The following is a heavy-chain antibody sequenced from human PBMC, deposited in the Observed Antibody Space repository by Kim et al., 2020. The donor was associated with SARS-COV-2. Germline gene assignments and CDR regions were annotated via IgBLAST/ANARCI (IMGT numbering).Heavy chain of an antibody. J-gene: IGHJ4*02. D-gene: IGHD3-10*01. CDR3: LRRQTPGGRGMD. CDR2: T. Sequence: TAYATSTTGRFTISRDDSKNTAYLQMNRLISEDTAVYYCLRRQTPGGRGMDWGQGTLVTVSS. V-gene: IGHV3-73*01.